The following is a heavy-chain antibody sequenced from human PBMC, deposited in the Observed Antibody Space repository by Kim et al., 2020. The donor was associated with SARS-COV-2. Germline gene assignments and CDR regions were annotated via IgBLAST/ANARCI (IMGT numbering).Heavy chain of an antibody. D-gene: IGHD1-26*01. V-gene: IGHV4-59*08. CDR3: PRQSYGEPLHS. Sequence: SETLSLTCTVSGGSISSYYWSWIRQPPGKGLEWIGYIYYSGSTNYNPSFKSRVTISVDTSKNQFSLKLSSVTAADTAVYHFPRQSYGEPLHSWGQGTLFT. J-gene: IGHJ4*02. CDR1: GGSISSYY. CDR2: IYYSGST.